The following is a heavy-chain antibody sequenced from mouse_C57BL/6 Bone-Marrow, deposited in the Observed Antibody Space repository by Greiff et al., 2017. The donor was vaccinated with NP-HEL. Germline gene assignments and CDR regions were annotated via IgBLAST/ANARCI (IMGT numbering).Heavy chain of an antibody. CDR2: ISGGGGNT. D-gene: IGHD1-1*01. CDR3: AMTLITTVVATRYFDV. Sequence: EVMLVESGGGLVKPGGSLKLSCAASGFTFSSYTMSWVRQTPEKRLEWVATISGGGGNTYYPDSVKGRFTISRDNAKNPLYLQMSSLRSEDTALYYCAMTLITTVVATRYFDVWGTGTTVTVSS. CDR1: GFTFSSYT. J-gene: IGHJ1*03. V-gene: IGHV5-9*01.